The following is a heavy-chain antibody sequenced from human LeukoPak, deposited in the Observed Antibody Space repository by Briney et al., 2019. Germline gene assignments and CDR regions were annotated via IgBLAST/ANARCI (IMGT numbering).Heavy chain of an antibody. Sequence: GGSLRLPCAASGFTFSTYAMSWVRQAPGKGLEWVSVISGSGGSTYYADSVKGRFTISRDNSKNTLYLQMNSLRPGDTAVYYCAKESPSFDYWGQGTLVTVSS. J-gene: IGHJ4*02. CDR2: ISGSGGST. V-gene: IGHV3-23*01. CDR3: AKESPSFDY. CDR1: GFTFSTYA.